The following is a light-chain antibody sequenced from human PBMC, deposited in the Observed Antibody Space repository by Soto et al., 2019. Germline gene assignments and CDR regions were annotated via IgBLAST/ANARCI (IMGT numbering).Light chain of an antibody. CDR1: SSDVGGYNY. V-gene: IGLV2-14*01. J-gene: IGLJ3*02. CDR2: EVS. Sequence: QSALTQPASVSGSPGQSITISCTGTSSDVGGYNYVSWYQHHPGKAPKLMIYEVSNRPSGVSNRFSGSKSGNTASLTISGLQAEDEADYYCCSYTSSSTLAFGGGTKLTVL. CDR3: CSYTSSSTLA.